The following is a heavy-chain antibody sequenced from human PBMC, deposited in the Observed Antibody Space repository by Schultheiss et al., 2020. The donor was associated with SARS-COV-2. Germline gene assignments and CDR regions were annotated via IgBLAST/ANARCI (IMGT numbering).Heavy chain of an antibody. CDR3: ARADWGY. CDR2: INHSGST. D-gene: IGHD7-27*01. V-gene: IGHV4-34*09. J-gene: IGHJ4*02. Sequence: SETLSLTCALYGGSFSGYYWSWIRQPPGKGLEWIGEINHSGSTNYNPSLKSRVTISVDTSKNQFSLKLSSVTAADTAVYYCARADWGYWGQGTLVTVSS. CDR1: GGSFSGYY.